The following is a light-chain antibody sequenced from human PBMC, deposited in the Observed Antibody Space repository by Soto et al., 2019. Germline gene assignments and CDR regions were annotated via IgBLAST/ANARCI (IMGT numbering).Light chain of an antibody. CDR3: QQYASSPYP. CDR2: GAS. V-gene: IGKV3-20*01. J-gene: IGKJ2*01. CDR1: RSGRSDY. Sequence: IVLTQSPGTLSLSPGDTATLSCWASRSGRSDYLAWYQQKPGQAPRLLIYGASGRAPVIPERFSGSGSGTDFTLTISRLEPEDFAVYYCQQYASSPYPCGKGTKLEIK.